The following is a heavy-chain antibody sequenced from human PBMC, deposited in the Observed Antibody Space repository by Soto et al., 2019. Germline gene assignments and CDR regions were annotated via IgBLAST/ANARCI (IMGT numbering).Heavy chain of an antibody. V-gene: IGHV4-34*01. Sequence: PSETLSLTCAVYGGSFSGYYWSWIRQPPGKGLEWIGEINHSGSTNYNPSLKSRVTISVDTSKNQFSLKLSSVTAEDTAVYYCARDARERRSGFDYWGQGTLVTVSS. CDR2: INHSGST. CDR3: ARDARERRSGFDY. D-gene: IGHD1-1*01. J-gene: IGHJ4*02. CDR1: GGSFSGYY.